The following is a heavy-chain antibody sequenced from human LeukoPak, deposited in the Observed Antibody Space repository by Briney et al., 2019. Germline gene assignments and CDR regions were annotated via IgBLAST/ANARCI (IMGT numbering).Heavy chain of an antibody. D-gene: IGHD1-14*01. CDR1: GGSINSYY. CDR2: IYYTGST. CDR3: ARHFNHDDAFDI. Sequence: PSETLSLTCTVSGGSINSYYWSWIRQPPGKGLEWIGYIYYTGSTIYNPSLKSRVTISVDASRIQFSLKLTSVTAADTAVYYCARHFNHDDAFDIWGQGTMVTVSS. V-gene: IGHV4-59*08. J-gene: IGHJ3*02.